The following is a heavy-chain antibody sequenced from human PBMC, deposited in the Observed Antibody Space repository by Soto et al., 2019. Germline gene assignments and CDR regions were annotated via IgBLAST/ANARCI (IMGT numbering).Heavy chain of an antibody. D-gene: IGHD2-21*01. CDR3: TRGLSYCDHGGRYVDL. CDR2: ISYDGNNN. Sequence: QMQLVESGGGVVQPGRSLRLSCAASGFTFTTYAMHWVRQTPGKGLEWVAIISYDGNNNINADSVKGRFTISRDNSKNTVFLQMNSLRAEDTAAYYCTRGLSYCDHGGRYVDLWGQGTRVTVST. J-gene: IGHJ4*02. V-gene: IGHV3-30*04. CDR1: GFTFTTYA.